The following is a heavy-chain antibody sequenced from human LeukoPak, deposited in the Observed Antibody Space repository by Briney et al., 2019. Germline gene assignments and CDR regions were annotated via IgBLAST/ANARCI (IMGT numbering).Heavy chain of an antibody. D-gene: IGHD6-13*01. Sequence: GASVKVSCKASGYTFTGYYMHWVRQAPGQGLEWMGWINPNSGGTNYAQKFQGRVTMTRDTSISTAYMELSRLRSDDTAVYYCARVIAAAEAYYMDVWGKGTTVTVSS. V-gene: IGHV1-2*02. CDR3: ARVIAAAEAYYMDV. CDR1: GYTFTGYY. CDR2: INPNSGGT. J-gene: IGHJ6*03.